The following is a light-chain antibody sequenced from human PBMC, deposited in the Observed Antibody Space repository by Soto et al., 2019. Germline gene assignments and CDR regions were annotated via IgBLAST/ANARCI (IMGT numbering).Light chain of an antibody. V-gene: IGKV3-15*01. Sequence: EIVMTQSPATLSVSPGERATLSCRASESVGSNLAWYQQKPGQAPRLLIYGTFTRATGIPARFSGSGSGAEFTLTISSLQSEDFEIYYCQQYNNWPITFGQGTRLEIK. CDR1: ESVGSN. CDR3: QQYNNWPIT. J-gene: IGKJ5*01. CDR2: GTF.